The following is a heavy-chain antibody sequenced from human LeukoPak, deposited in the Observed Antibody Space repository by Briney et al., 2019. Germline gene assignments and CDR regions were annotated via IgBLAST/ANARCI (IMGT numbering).Heavy chain of an antibody. V-gene: IGHV1-2*02. CDR3: ARDVRLAVAAPDY. D-gene: IGHD6-19*01. CDR1: AGTFSSYA. CDR2: IHPGRGDT. Sequence: ASVKVSCKASAGTFSSYAISWVRQAPEQGLEWMGWIHPGRGDTNYAQKFQGRVTMTGDTSISTAYMELSSLRSDDTAVYYCARDVRLAVAAPDYWGQGTLVTVSS. J-gene: IGHJ4*02.